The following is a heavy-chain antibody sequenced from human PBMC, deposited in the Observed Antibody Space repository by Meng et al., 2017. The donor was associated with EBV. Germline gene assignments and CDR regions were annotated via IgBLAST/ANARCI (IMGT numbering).Heavy chain of an antibody. J-gene: IGHJ5*02. Sequence: LMESRAEGKEAGASVKVPRKASGSPSTGYYRRWVRKAPGQGLGWMGRINPNSGGTNYAQKFQGRVTMTRDTSISTAYMELSRLRSDDTAVYYCAKGADLAAAGTFWFDPWGQGTLVTVSS. V-gene: IGHV1-2*06. D-gene: IGHD6-13*01. CDR2: INPNSGGT. CDR3: AKGADLAAAGTFWFDP. CDR1: GSPSTGYY.